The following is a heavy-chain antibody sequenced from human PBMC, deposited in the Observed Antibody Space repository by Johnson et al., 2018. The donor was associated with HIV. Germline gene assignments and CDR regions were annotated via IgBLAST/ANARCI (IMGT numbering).Heavy chain of an antibody. D-gene: IGHD2-15*01. CDR1: RFTFDDYA. Sequence: VQLVESGGVVVQPGGSLRLSCETSRFTFDDYAMHWVRQAPGKGLEWVSGINWNGGSTGYADSVKGRFTISRDNAKNSLYLQMNSLRAEDTALYYCAREGGYCSGGSCVNAVDIWGQGTMVTVSS. CDR3: AREGGYCSGGSCVNAVDI. V-gene: IGHV3-20*04. CDR2: INWNGGST. J-gene: IGHJ3*02.